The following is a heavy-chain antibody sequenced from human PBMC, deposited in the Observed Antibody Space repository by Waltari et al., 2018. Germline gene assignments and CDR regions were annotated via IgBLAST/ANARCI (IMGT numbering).Heavy chain of an antibody. V-gene: IGHV1-2*06. D-gene: IGHD2-8*01. Sequence: QVQLVQSGAKVKKPGASVKVSCKASGYTFTGYYMHWVRQAPGQGLEWMGRINPNSGGTTYAQKFQCRVTMTSDTSISTAYLELSRLRSDDTAVYYCSTAESCMPPNYGGQGTLVTVSS. J-gene: IGHJ4*02. CDR2: INPNSGGT. CDR1: GYTFTGYY. CDR3: STAESCMPPNY.